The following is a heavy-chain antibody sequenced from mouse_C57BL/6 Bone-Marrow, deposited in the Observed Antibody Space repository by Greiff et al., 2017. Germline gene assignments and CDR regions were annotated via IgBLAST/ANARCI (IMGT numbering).Heavy chain of an antibody. CDR2: IDPENGDT. D-gene: IGHD1-1*01. CDR1: GFNIKDDY. V-gene: IGHV14-4*01. Sequence: EVQLQQSGAELVRPGASVKLSCTASGFNIKDDYMHWVKQRPEQGLEWIGWIDPENGDTAYASKFQGKATITADTSSNTAYLQLISRTSEDTAVYYCTTFDGSSYLRYFDVWGTGTTVTVSS. CDR3: TTFDGSSYLRYFDV. J-gene: IGHJ1*03.